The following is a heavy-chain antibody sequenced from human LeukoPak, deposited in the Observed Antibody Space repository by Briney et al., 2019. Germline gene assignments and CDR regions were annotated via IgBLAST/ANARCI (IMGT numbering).Heavy chain of an antibody. J-gene: IGHJ6*02. CDR3: ARDRGVATIYYYYGMDV. D-gene: IGHD5-12*01. CDR1: GGTFSSYA. V-gene: IGHV1-69*04. Sequence: SVKVSCKASGGTFSSYAISWVRQAPGQGLEWMGRIIPILGIANYAQKFQGRVTITADKSTSTAYMELSSLRSEDTAVYYCARDRGVATIYYYYGMDVWGQGTLVTVSS. CDR2: IIPILGIA.